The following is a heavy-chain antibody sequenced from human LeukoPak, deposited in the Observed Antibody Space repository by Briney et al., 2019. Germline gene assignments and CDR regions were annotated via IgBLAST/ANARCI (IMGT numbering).Heavy chain of an antibody. J-gene: IGHJ4*02. V-gene: IGHV1-18*01. CDR1: GYTFTSYG. CDR3: ARVCSGGSCSARSLTYYFDY. D-gene: IGHD2-15*01. CDR2: ISAYNGNT. Sequence: ASVKVSCKASGYTFTSYGISWVRQAPGQGLEWMGWISAYNGNTNYAQKLQGSVTMTTDTSTSTAYMELRSLRSDDTAVYYCARVCSGGSCSARSLTYYFDYWGQGTLVTVSS.